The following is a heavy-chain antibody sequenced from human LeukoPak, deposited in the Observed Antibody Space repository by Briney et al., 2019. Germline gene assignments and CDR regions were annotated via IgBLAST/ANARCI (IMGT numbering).Heavy chain of an antibody. CDR1: GGSVSSGSYY. D-gene: IGHD3-3*01. CDR2: IYYSGST. Sequence: SETLSLTCTVSGGSVSSGSYYWSWIRQPPGKGLEWIGYIYYSGSTNYNPSLKSRVTISVDTSKNQFSLKLSSVTAADTAVYYCARGYGFWSGFLQYYFDYWGQGTLVTVS. V-gene: IGHV4-61*01. J-gene: IGHJ4*02. CDR3: ARGYGFWSGFLQYYFDY.